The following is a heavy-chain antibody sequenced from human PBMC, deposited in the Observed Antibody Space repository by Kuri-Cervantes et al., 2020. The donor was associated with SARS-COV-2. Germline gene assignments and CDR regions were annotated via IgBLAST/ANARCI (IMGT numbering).Heavy chain of an antibody. CDR2: INWNGGST. V-gene: IGHV3-NL1*01. CDR1: GFTFTSHA. D-gene: IGHD6-13*01. J-gene: IGHJ4*02. CDR3: AKDAAAAVKVCYFDY. Sequence: GGSLRLSCAVSGFTFTSHAMHWVRQAPGKGLEWVSGINWNGGSTGYADSVKGRFTISRDNSKNTLYLQMNSLRAEDTAVYYCAKDAAAAVKVCYFDYWGQGTLVTVSS.